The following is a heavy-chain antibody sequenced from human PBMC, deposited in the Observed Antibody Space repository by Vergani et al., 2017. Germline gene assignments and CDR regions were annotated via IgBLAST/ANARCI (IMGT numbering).Heavy chain of an antibody. J-gene: IGHJ4*02. V-gene: IGHV3-30-3*01. CDR2: ISYDGSNK. D-gene: IGHD4-23*01. CDR3: ARVRTVVKRGGGY. Sequence: QVQLVESGGGVVQPGRSLRLSCAASGFTFSSYAMHWVRQAPGKGLEWVAVISYDGSNKYYADSVKGRFTISRDNSKNTLYLQMNSLRAEDTAVYYCARVRTVVKRGGGYWGQGTLVTVSS. CDR1: GFTFSSYA.